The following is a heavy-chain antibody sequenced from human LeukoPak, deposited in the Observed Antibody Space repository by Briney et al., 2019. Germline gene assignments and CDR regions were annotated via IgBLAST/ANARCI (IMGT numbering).Heavy chain of an antibody. V-gene: IGHV4-59*12. J-gene: IGHJ4*02. D-gene: IGHD3-22*01. CDR2: IYYSGST. CDR1: GGSISSYY. CDR3: ARGWTYYDSSGRNGGYYFDY. Sequence: PSETLSLTCTVSGGSISSYYWSWIRQPPGKGLEWIGYIYYSGSTNYNPSLKSRVTISVDTSKNQFSLKLSSVTAADTAVYYCARGWTYYDSSGRNGGYYFDYWGQGTLVTVSS.